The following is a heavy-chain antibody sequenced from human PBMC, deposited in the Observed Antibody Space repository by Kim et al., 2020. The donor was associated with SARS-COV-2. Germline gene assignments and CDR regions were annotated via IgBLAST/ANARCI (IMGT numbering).Heavy chain of an antibody. V-gene: IGHV3-13*01. CDR2: IGIAGDT. CDR3: VRDYYDSRHYYAMDV. Sequence: GGSLRLSCAASGFTFSSYNIHWVRQEIGKGVEWVSAIGIAGDTYYSDSVKGRFTISRENAKNSLYLQMNSLRAGDTAVYYCVRDYYDSRHYYAMDVWGQGTTVTVSS. D-gene: IGHD3-22*01. J-gene: IGHJ6*02. CDR1: GFTFSSYN.